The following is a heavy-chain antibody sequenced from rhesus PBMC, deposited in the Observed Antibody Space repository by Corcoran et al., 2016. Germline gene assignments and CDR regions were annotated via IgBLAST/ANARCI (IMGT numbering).Heavy chain of an antibody. D-gene: IGHD1-7*02. Sequence: QVTLKVSGPALVKPTQTLTLTCTFSGFSLSTSGMGVGWIRQPPGKALEWLASIYWDDDKYYSTSLKSRLTISKDTSKNQVVLTMTNMDPVDTATYYCARVLGRNWNDGYYFDYWGQGVLVTVSS. CDR2: IYWDDDK. CDR3: ARVLGRNWNDGYYFDY. V-gene: IGHV2S1*01. CDR1: GFSLSTSGMG. J-gene: IGHJ4*01.